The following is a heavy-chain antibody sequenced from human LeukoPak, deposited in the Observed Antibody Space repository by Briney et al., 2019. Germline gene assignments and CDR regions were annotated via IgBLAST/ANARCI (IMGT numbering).Heavy chain of an antibody. D-gene: IGHD4-17*01. J-gene: IGHJ4*02. CDR2: IYHSGST. V-gene: IGHV4-61*05. CDR3: SVLGEYGDTHY. Sequence: SETLSLTCTVSGGSISSSSYYWTWIRQPPGKGLEWIGYIYHSGSTKYNPSLQSRVTISVDTSKNRFSLKMTSVTAADTAVYYCSVLGEYGDTHYWGQGTLVMVSS. CDR1: GGSISSSSYY.